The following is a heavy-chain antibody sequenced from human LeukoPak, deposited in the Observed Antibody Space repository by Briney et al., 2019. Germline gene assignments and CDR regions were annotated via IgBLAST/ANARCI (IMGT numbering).Heavy chain of an antibody. CDR3: ASGREGYFDY. Sequence: PGGSLRLSCAASGFTVSSNYMSWVRQAPGKGLEWVSTIYTGGSTSYADSVKGRFTISRDNSKNTLYLQMNSLRAEDTAVYYCASGREGYFDYWGQGTLVTVSS. CDR1: GFTVSSNY. CDR2: IYTGGST. J-gene: IGHJ4*02. V-gene: IGHV3-53*01.